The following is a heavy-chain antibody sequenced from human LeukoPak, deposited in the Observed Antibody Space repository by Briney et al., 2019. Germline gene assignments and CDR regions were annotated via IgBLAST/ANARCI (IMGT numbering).Heavy chain of an antibody. CDR2: MNPNSGNT. J-gene: IGHJ3*02. V-gene: IGHV1-8*01. CDR1: GYTFTSYD. D-gene: IGHD6-13*01. CDR3: ARGRYSSRWYEGIDAFDI. Sequence: ASVKVSCKASGYTFTSYDINWVRQATGQGLEWMGWMNPNSGNTGYAQKFQGRVTMTRNTSISTAYMELSSLRSEDTAVYYCARGRYSSRWYEGIDAFDIWGQGTMVTVSS.